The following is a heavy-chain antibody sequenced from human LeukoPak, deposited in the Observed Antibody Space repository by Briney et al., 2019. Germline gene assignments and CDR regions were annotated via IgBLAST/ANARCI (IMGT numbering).Heavy chain of an antibody. D-gene: IGHD1-1*01. CDR2: ISYDGSNK. V-gene: IGHV3-30*18. CDR3: AKDYTVVHLDYHYDF. Sequence: PGRSLRLSCAASGFTFSSYGMSWVRQAPGKGLEWVAVISYDGSNKYYADSVKGRFTISRDNSKNTLYLQMNSLRAEDTAVYYCAKDYTVVHLDYHYDFWDQGTL. CDR1: GFTFSSYG. J-gene: IGHJ1*01.